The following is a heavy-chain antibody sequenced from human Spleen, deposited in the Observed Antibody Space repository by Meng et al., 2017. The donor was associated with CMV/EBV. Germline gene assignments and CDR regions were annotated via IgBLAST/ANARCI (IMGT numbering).Heavy chain of an antibody. CDR3: ARPSSSWYWGLPYYFDY. V-gene: IGHV1-2*02. D-gene: IGHD6-13*01. J-gene: IGHJ4*02. CDR1: GSTFTGYY. CDR2: INPNSGGT. Sequence: QVQVVKVGGEVEKPGASVKVSCKASGSTFTGYYMHWVRQAPGQGLEWMGWINPNSGGTNYAQKFQGRVTMTRDTSISTAYMELNSLRAEDTAVYYCARPSSSWYWGLPYYFDYWGQGTLVTVSS.